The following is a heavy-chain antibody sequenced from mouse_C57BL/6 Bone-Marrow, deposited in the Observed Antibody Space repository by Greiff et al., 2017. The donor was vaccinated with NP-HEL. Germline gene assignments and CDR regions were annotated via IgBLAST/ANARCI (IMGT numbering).Heavy chain of an antibody. Sequence: EVQLQQSGAELVRPGASVKLSCTASGFNIKDDYMHWVKQRPEQGLEWIGWIDPEKGDTEYASKFQGKATITADTSSNTAYLQLSSLTSEDTAVYYCTDYGPPMDYWGQGTSVTVSS. CDR1: GFNIKDDY. CDR2: IDPEKGDT. CDR3: TDYGPPMDY. J-gene: IGHJ4*01. D-gene: IGHD1-1*01. V-gene: IGHV14-4*01.